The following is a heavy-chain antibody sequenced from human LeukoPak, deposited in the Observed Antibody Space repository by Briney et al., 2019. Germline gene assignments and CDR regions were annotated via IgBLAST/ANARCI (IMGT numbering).Heavy chain of an antibody. D-gene: IGHD6-13*01. J-gene: IGHJ6*03. CDR2: IYHSGST. V-gene: IGHV4-38-2*02. Sequence: SETLSLTCTVSGYSISSGYYWGWIRQPPGKGLEWIGNIYHSGSTYYNPSLKSRVTISVDTSKNQFSLKLSSVTAADTAVYYCARNLYSSSWYYYYYYRDVWGKGTTVTVSS. CDR3: ARNLYSSSWYYYYYYRDV. CDR1: GYSISSGYY.